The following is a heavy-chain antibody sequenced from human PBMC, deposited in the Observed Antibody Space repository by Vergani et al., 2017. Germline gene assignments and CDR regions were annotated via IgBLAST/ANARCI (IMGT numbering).Heavy chain of an antibody. J-gene: IGHJ4*02. CDR3: ARARLGYYGSGNHYVDY. D-gene: IGHD3-10*01. CDR2: ISAYNGNT. CDR1: GYTFTSYG. V-gene: IGHV1-18*04. Sequence: QVQLVQSGAEVKKPGASVKVYCKASGYTFTSYGISWVRQAPGQELEWMGWISAYNGNTNYAQKLQGRVTMTTDTSTSTAYMELRSLRSDDTAVYYCARARLGYYGSGNHYVDYWGQGTLVTVSS.